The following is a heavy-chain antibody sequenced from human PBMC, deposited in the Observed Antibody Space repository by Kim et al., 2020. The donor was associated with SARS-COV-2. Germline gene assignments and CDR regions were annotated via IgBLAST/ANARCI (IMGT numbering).Heavy chain of an antibody. CDR1: GYTLTELS. V-gene: IGHV1-24*01. D-gene: IGHD1-7*01. J-gene: IGHJ6*02. CDR2: FDPEDGET. Sequence: ASVKVSCKVSGYTLTELSMHWVRQAPGKGLEWMGRFDPEDGETIYAQKFQGRVTMTEDTSTDTAYMELSSLRSEDTAVYYCATSTRITGTRAIYYYYYGMEVWGQGTTVTVSS. CDR3: ATSTRITGTRAIYYYYYGMEV.